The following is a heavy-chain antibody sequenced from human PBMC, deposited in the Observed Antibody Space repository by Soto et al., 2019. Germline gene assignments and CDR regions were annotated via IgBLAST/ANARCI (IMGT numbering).Heavy chain of an antibody. V-gene: IGHV4-59*08. CDR2: TYYSGST. Sequence: SETLSLTCTVSGGSISSYYWSWIRQPPGKGLEWIGYTYYSGSTNYNPSLKSRVTISVDRSKNQFSLQLTSVTAADTAVYYCARHPMSAFDYWGQGTLVTVSS. CDR1: GGSISSYY. D-gene: IGHD3-10*02. J-gene: IGHJ4*02. CDR3: ARHPMSAFDY.